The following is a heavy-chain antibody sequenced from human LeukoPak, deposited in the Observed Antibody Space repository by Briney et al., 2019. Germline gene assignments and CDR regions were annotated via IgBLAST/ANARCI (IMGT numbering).Heavy chain of an antibody. CDR3: ARDRYYDILTGYDDAFDI. D-gene: IGHD3-9*01. CDR2: IISSSSNI. Sequence: PGGSLRLSCAATGFTFSSYSMNWVRQAPGKGLEWVSYIISSSSNIYYADSGKGRSTISRENAKTSLYLQMNSMRAEDTAVYYSARDRYYDILTGYDDAFDIWGQGKMVTVSS. CDR1: GFTFSSYS. J-gene: IGHJ3*02. V-gene: IGHV3-48*04.